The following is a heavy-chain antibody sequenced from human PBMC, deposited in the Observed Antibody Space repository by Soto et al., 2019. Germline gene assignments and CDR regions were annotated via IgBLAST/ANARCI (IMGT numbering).Heavy chain of an antibody. D-gene: IGHD3-10*01. CDR1: GGPFRSYV. CDR2: TIPIFGTA. V-gene: IGHV1-69*01. Sequence: QVQLVQSGAEVKKPGSSVKVSCKASGGPFRSYVIAGLRQPPEQGLEGWGGTIPIFGTANYAQKFQGRVTITADESTSTAYMELSSLRSEDTAVYYCARVDYYGSGSYYTHAFDIWGQGTMVTVSS. CDR3: ARVDYYGSGSYYTHAFDI. J-gene: IGHJ3*02.